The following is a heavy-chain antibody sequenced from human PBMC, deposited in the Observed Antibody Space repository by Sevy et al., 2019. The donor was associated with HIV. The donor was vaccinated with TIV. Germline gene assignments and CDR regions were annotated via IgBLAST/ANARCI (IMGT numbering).Heavy chain of an antibody. CDR3: ARDCSSASCLWGMDV. D-gene: IGHD2-2*01. V-gene: IGHV3-7*03. J-gene: IGHJ6*02. CDR1: GFSFSNYW. CDR2: IKGDGSEK. Sequence: GGSLRLSCAASGFSFSNYWMSWVRQAPGKGLEWVANIKGDGSEKYYVASVKGRFTISRDNAKTSLFLQMNSLRGEDTAVYYCARDCSSASCLWGMDVWGQGTTVTVSS.